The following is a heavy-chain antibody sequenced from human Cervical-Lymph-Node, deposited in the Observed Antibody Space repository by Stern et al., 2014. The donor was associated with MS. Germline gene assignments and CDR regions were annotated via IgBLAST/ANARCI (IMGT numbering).Heavy chain of an antibody. CDR3: ARSEYYYDSSGYYSGAFDI. Sequence: QVQLQESGPGLVKPSGTLSLTCAVSGGSISSSNWWSWVRQPPGKGLEWIGEIYHSGSTNYNPSLKSRVTISVDKSKNQFSLKLSSVTAADTAVYYCARSEYYYDSSGYYSGAFDIWGQGTMVTVSS. V-gene: IGHV4-4*02. D-gene: IGHD3-22*01. CDR2: IYHSGST. J-gene: IGHJ3*02. CDR1: GGSISSSNW.